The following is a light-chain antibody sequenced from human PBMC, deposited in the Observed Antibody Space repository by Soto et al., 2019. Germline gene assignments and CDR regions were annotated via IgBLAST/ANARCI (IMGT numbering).Light chain of an antibody. J-gene: IGKJ1*01. CDR2: DAS. CDR3: QQRYSTPRT. CDR1: QSIGGF. Sequence: GDIVTITCRGSQSIGGFLTWYQQKLGKAPKLLIYDASSLESGVPSRFSGSGSGTDFTLTISSLQPEDFAVYYCQQRYSTPRTFGQGTKVDI. V-gene: IGKV1-39*01.